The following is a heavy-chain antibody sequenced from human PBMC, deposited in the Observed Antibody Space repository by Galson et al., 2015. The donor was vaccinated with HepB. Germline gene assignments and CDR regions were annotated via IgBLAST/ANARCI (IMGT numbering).Heavy chain of an antibody. J-gene: IGHJ4*02. CDR3: ARDTQWELPPYFDY. CDR1: GFIFSSYS. CDR2: ISSSSSTI. V-gene: IGHV3-48*01. D-gene: IGHD1-26*01. Sequence: SLRLSCAASGFIFSSYSMNWVRQAPGKGLEWVSYISSSSSTIYYADSVKGRFTISRDNAKNSLYLQMNSLRAEDTAVYYCARDTQWELPPYFDYWGQGTLVTVSS.